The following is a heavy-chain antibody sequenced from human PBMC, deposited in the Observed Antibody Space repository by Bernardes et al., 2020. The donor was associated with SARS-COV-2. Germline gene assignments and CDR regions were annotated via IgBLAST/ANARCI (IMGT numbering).Heavy chain of an antibody. CDR2: IYYSGST. J-gene: IGHJ3*02. V-gene: IGHV4-39*01. D-gene: IGHD3-22*01. CDR1: GGSISSSSYY. CDR3: ARINPITMIVVVIKGANAFDI. Sequence: SETLSLTCTVSGGSISSSSYYWGWIRQPPGKGLEWIGSIYYSGSTYYNPSLKSRVTISVDTSKNQFSLKLSSVTAADTAVYYCARINPITMIVVVIKGANAFDIWGQGTMVTVSS.